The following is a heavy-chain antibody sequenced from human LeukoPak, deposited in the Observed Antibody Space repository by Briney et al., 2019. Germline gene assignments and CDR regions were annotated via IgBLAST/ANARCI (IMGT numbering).Heavy chain of an antibody. Sequence: KPSETLSLTCAVYGGSFSGYYWSWIREPPGKGLEWIGEIKHSGSTNYNPSLKSRVTISVNTSKNQFSLKLSSVTAADTAVYYCARGECFDYWGQGTLVTVSS. CDR3: ARGECFDY. J-gene: IGHJ4*02. CDR1: GGSFSGYY. V-gene: IGHV4-34*01. CDR2: IKHSGST.